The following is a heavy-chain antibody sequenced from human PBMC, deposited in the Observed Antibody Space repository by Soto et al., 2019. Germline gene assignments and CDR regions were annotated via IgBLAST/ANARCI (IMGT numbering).Heavy chain of an antibody. J-gene: IGHJ6*02. CDR2: IIPIFGTA. V-gene: IGHV1-69*12. D-gene: IGHD3-9*01. Sequence: QVQLVQSGAEVKKPGSSVKVSCKASGGTFSSYAISWVRQAPGQGLEWMGGIIPIFGTANYAQKFQGRVTITADESTCTAYMELSSLRSEDTAVYYCARGHYDILTGYPSPYYYYGMDVWGHGTTVTVSS. CDR1: GGTFSSYA. CDR3: ARGHYDILTGYPSPYYYYGMDV.